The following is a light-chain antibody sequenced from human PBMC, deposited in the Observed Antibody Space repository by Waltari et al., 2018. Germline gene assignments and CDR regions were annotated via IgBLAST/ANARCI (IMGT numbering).Light chain of an antibody. CDR1: QSVSSY. CDR3: QQRSNWPPT. J-gene: IGKJ4*01. CDR2: DAS. V-gene: IGKV3-11*01. Sequence: EIVLTQSPATLSLPPGERAALPCRASQSVSSYLAWYQQKPGQAPRLLIYDASNRATGIPARFSGSGSGTDFTLTISSLEPEDFAVYYCQQRSNWPPTFGGGTKVEIK.